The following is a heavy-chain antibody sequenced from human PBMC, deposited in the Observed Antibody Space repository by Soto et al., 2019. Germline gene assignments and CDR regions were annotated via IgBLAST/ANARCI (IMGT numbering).Heavy chain of an antibody. D-gene: IGHD6-19*01. CDR2: ISSDGNTK. V-gene: IGHV3-30*18. CDR1: GFTFKNYG. Sequence: GGALRLSCVASGFTFKNYGIHWVRQAPGKGLEWVTVISSDGNTKYYADSVKGRFTISRDNSRNTLYLQMDSLSPEATAVYYCAKEIAVAGDLEYWGHGTLVTAPQ. CDR3: AKEIAVAGDLEY. J-gene: IGHJ4*01.